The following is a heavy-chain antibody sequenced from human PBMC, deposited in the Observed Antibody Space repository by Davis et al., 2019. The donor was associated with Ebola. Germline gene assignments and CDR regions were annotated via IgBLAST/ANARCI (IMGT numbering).Heavy chain of an antibody. Sequence: GESLKISCKGSGYSFASYWIGWVRQMPGKGLEWMGIIYPSDSDTKYSPSFRGQVTISADKSIKTAFLQWSSLKASDSAMYYCASLRRTITGMDDGFDIWGQGTMVTVSS. CDR1: GYSFASYW. CDR2: IYPSDSDT. V-gene: IGHV5-51*01. CDR3: ASLRRTITGMDDGFDI. J-gene: IGHJ3*02. D-gene: IGHD2-8*02.